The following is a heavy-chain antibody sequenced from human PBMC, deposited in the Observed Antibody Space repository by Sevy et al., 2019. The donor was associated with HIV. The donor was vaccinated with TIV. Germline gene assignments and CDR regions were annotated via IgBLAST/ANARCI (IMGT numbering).Heavy chain of an antibody. CDR3: VRGLQTHCDRTACPLDH. V-gene: IGHV3-13*01. Sequence: GGSLRLSCAGYGLSFSGSDMHWVRQPTGKGLEWISSIGTLGDTFYADSVKGRFTISRDNAKSSLYLEMSSLRAGDTALYYCVRGLQTHCDRTACPLDHWGQGTLVTVS. CDR1: GLSFSGSD. J-gene: IGHJ5*02. CDR2: IGTLGDT. D-gene: IGHD2-21*01.